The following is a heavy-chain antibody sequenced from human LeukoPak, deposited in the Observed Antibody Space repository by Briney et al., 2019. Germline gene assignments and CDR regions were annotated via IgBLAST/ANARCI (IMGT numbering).Heavy chain of an antibody. V-gene: IGHV4-4*02. CDR1: GGSISSTNW. CDR2: IYHGGTT. D-gene: IGHD1-26*01. Sequence: SEPLSLTCAVSGGSISSTNWWSWVRQPPGKGLEWIGEIYHGGTTNYNPSLKSRVTISVDKSKNQFSLNLSSVTAADTAIYYCTREAQWGGYFYGMDVWGKGTTVTVSS. J-gene: IGHJ6*04. CDR3: TREAQWGGYFYGMDV.